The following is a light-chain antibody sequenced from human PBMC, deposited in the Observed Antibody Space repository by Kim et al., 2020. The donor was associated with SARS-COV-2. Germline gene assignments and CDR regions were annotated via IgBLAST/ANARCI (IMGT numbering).Light chain of an antibody. J-gene: IGLJ2*01. Sequence: PLNSAGTGTGSDIGYRNFVSWYQHRPGNPPRRVIDDLTNRPCAVSHRFSGSRSGTTASLAISGLQSEDEAAYYCSSYTNSGTGVFGGGTQLTFL. CDR2: DLT. CDR1: GSDIGYRNF. V-gene: IGLV2-14*03. CDR3: SSYTNSGTGV.